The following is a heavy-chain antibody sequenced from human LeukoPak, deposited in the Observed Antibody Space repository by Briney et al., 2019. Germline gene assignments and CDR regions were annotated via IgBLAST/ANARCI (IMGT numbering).Heavy chain of an antibody. CDR2: INHSGST. V-gene: IGHV4-34*01. CDR1: GGSFSGYY. D-gene: IGHD2-15*01. J-gene: IGHJ3*02. Sequence: SETLSLTCAVYGGSFSGYYWSWIRQPPGKGLEWIGEINHSGSTNYNPSLKSRVTISVDTSKNQFSLKLGSVTAADTAVYYCARGSQSGGSLAFDIWGQGTMVTVSP. CDR3: ARGSQSGGSLAFDI.